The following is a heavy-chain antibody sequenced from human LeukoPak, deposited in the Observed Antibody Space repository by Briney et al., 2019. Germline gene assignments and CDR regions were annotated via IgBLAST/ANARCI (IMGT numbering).Heavy chain of an antibody. D-gene: IGHD1-1*01. V-gene: IGHV3-9*01. Sequence: PGRSLRLSCAASGFTFDDYAMHWARQAPGKGLEWVSGVSWNSGNIGYADSVKGRFTISRDNAKNSLYLQMNSLRAEDTALYYCAKDHSSAGKYFDYWGQGTLVTVSS. CDR3: AKDHSSAGKYFDY. CDR2: VSWNSGNI. J-gene: IGHJ4*02. CDR1: GFTFDDYA.